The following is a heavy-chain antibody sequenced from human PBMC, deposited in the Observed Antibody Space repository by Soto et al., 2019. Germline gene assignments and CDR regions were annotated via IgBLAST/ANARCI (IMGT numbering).Heavy chain of an antibody. CDR3: ARVTLKAGNWFDP. CDR2: INPKSRGT. CDR1: GYTFTGHI. V-gene: IGHV1-2*02. J-gene: IGHJ5*02. Sequence: SVKVACTASGYTFTGHIIHSLRQAPGQGFEWMGWINPKSRGTNYAQKFQGRVTMTRDTYNSTAYMELRGLTSDETAVYYCARVTLKAGNWFDPWGQGSQVTVSS.